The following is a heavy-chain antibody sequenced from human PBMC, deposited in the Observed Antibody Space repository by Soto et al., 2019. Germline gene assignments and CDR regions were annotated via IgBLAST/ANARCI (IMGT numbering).Heavy chain of an antibody. CDR2: MNPNSGNT. J-gene: IGHJ3*02. Sequence: ASLKVSCKASGYTFTSYYINWVREATGQGLEWMGWMNPNSGNTGYAQKFQGRVTMTRNTSISTAYMELSSLRSEDTAVYYCAIMSGRSGNSFAFDIRGQGTMVTVS. D-gene: IGHD3-3*01. CDR3: AIMSGRSGNSFAFDI. CDR1: GYTFTSYY. V-gene: IGHV1-8*01.